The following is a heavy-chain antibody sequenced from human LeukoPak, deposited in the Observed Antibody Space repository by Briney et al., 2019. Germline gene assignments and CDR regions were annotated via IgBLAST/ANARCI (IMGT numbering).Heavy chain of an antibody. CDR2: IKNKANSYIT. Sequence: PGGSLRLYRAASGFAFSDHFMDRVRQAPGKGLEWVGRIKNKANSYITQYAASMEGRFTISRDDSKNSLYLQMSSLKTEDTAMYYCASIRGTLGYWGQGTVVTVSS. CDR1: GFAFSDHF. CDR3: ASIRGTLGY. V-gene: IGHV3-72*01. D-gene: IGHD1-26*01. J-gene: IGHJ4*02.